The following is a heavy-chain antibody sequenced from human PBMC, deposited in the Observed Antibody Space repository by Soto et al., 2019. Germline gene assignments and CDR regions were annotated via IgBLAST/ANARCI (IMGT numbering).Heavy chain of an antibody. Sequence: PSETLSLTCAVSGGSISSCGYSWSWIRQPPGKGLEWIGYVYHSGSTYYNPSLKSRVTISVDRSKSQFYLKLSSVTAADTAVYYCARGMAEEQIFYYFDYWGQGALVTVSS. J-gene: IGHJ4*02. V-gene: IGHV4-30-2*01. CDR2: VYHSGST. CDR1: GGSISSCGYS. CDR3: ARGMAEEQIFYYFDY. D-gene: IGHD3-9*01.